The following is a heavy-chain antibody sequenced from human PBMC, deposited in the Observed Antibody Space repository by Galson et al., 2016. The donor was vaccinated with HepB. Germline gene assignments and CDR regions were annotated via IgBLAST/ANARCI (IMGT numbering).Heavy chain of an antibody. CDR1: GFTFSSYL. CDR3: VTEVYYGMDV. J-gene: IGHJ6*02. Sequence: SLRLSCAASGFTFSSYLMHWVRQAPGKGLVWVSRIHFDGFNTIYADSVKGRFTISRDNAKNTLYLQMNSLRAEDTAVYYCVTEVYYGMDVWGQGTTVTVSS. V-gene: IGHV3-74*01. CDR2: IHFDGFNT.